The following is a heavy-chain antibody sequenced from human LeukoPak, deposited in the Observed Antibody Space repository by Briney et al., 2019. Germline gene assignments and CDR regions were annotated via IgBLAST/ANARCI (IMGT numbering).Heavy chain of an antibody. Sequence: GGSLRLSCAASGFTFSSYGMHRVRQAPGKGLEWVAFIRYDGSNKYYADSVKGRFTISRDNSKNTLYLQMNSLRAEDTAVYYCAKETKGYCSSTSCYRLSGFDPWGQGTLVTVSS. CDR2: IRYDGSNK. D-gene: IGHD2-2*01. CDR3: AKETKGYCSSTSCYRLSGFDP. J-gene: IGHJ5*02. V-gene: IGHV3-30*02. CDR1: GFTFSSYG.